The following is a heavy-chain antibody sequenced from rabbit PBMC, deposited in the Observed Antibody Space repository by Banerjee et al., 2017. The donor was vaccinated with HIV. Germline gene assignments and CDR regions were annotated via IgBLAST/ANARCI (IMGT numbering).Heavy chain of an antibody. CDR1: GFDFSSYW. CDR2: INTSSGNT. D-gene: IGHD4-1*01. Sequence: QEQLEESGGGLVKPEGSLTLTCKASGFDFSSYWMSWVRQAPGKGLEWIACINTSSGNTVYASWAKGRFTISKTSSTTVTLQMTSLTAADTATYFCARDLAGVIGWNFNLWGQGTLVTVS. CDR3: ARDLAGVIGWNFNL. J-gene: IGHJ4*01. V-gene: IGHV1S45*01.